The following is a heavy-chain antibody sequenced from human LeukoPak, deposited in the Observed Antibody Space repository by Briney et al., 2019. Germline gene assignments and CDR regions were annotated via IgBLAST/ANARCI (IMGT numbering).Heavy chain of an antibody. V-gene: IGHV3-30*04. D-gene: IGHD3-3*01. Sequence: GGSLRLSCSASGFTFSSYAMHWVRQAPGKGLEWVAVISYDGSNKYYADSVKGRFTISRDNSKNTLYLQMNSLRAEDTAVYYCARDCSITIFGVVITQYYFDYWGQGTLVTVSS. CDR2: ISYDGSNK. CDR1: GFTFSSYA. J-gene: IGHJ4*02. CDR3: ARDCSITIFGVVITQYYFDY.